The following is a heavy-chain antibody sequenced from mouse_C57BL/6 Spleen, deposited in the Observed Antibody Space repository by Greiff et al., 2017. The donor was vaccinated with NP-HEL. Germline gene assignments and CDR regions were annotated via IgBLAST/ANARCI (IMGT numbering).Heavy chain of an antibody. D-gene: IGHD3-2*02. Sequence: QVQLQQPGAELVMPGASVKLSCKASGYTFTSYWMHRVKQRPGQGLEWIGEIDPSDSYTNYNQKFKGKSTLTVDKSSSTAYMQLSSLTSEDSAVYYCARSAQATWFAYWGQGTLVTVSA. CDR1: GYTFTSYW. CDR2: IDPSDSYT. J-gene: IGHJ3*01. CDR3: ARSAQATWFAY. V-gene: IGHV1-69*01.